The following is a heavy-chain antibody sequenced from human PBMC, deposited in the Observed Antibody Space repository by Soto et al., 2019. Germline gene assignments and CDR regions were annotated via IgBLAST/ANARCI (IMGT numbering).Heavy chain of an antibody. Sequence: QVQLVESGGGVVQPGKSLRLPCAASGFTFSSYAMHWARQAPGKGLEWVTVISIRGGDEYYAESVRGRFTISRDDSKNTLYLQMDSLRVEDTAVYYCARGTIVARQHLDYWGQGTLVTVSS. CDR3: ARGTIVARQHLDY. V-gene: IGHV3-30*03. J-gene: IGHJ4*02. D-gene: IGHD6-6*01. CDR2: ISIRGGDE. CDR1: GFTFSSYA.